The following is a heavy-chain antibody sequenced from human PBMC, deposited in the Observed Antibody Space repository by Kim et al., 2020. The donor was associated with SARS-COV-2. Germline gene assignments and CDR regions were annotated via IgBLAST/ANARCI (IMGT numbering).Heavy chain of an antibody. CDR3: ERALVTGTTRAYCGNFD. J-gene: IGHJ2*01. CDR1: GFTFSSSA. Sequence: GGSLRLSCAASGFTFSSSAMSWVRQAPGKGLEWVSAISGSGGSTYYADSVKVRFSISIASSKNTLYLQMNILRAEATAADYCERALVTGTTRAYCGNFD. V-gene: IGHV3-23*01. D-gene: IGHD2-21*01. CDR2: ISGSGGST.